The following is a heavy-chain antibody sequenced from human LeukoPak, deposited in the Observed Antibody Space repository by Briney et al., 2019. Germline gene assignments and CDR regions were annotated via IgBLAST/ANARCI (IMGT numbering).Heavy chain of an antibody. Sequence: GGSLRLSCAASGFSFSNYSLHWVRQAPGKGLEWVPLISDDGSNKYYADSVKGRFTLSRDNAKNTLYLQMSSLRSEDTAVYYCARTYGSSADAFDIWGQGTMVTVSS. D-gene: IGHD6-6*01. CDR3: ARTYGSSADAFDI. CDR1: GFSFSNYS. CDR2: ISDDGSNK. J-gene: IGHJ3*02. V-gene: IGHV3-30*04.